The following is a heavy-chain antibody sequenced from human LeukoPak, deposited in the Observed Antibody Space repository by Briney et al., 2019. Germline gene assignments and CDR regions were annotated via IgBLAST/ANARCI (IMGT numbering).Heavy chain of an antibody. CDR1: GFTFNNYA. D-gene: IGHD2-15*01. CDR2: ISGSGGNT. J-gene: IGHJ4*02. CDR3: ARCTGGTCYLPLDY. V-gene: IGHV3-23*01. Sequence: GGSLRLSCATSGFTFNNYAMNWIRQAPGKGPEWVSVISGSGGNTYYTDSVKGRFSISRDDSKSTLYLQMNSLRAEDTALYYCARCTGGTCYLPLDYWGQGTLVTVSS.